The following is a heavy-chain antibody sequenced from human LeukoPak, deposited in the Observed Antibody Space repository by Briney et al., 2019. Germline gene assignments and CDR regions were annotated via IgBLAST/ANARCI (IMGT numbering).Heavy chain of an antibody. V-gene: IGHV1-18*01. Sequence: ASVKVSCKASGYTFTSYGISWVRQAPGQGLEWMGWISAYNGSTNYAQKLQGRVTMTTDTSTSTAYMELRSLRSDDTAVYYCARDKDRPQPGTGYYPHYYYYGMDVWGQGTTVTVSS. CDR1: GYTFTSYG. CDR2: ISAYNGST. D-gene: IGHD3/OR15-3a*01. J-gene: IGHJ6*02. CDR3: ARDKDRPQPGTGYYPHYYYYGMDV.